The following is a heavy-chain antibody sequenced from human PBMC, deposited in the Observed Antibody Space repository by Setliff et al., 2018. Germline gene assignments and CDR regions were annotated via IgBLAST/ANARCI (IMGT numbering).Heavy chain of an antibody. V-gene: IGHV4-59*01. CDR2: MRHGGSS. J-gene: IGHJ6*03. CDR3: ARGPPGYYYYMNV. Sequence: SETLSLTCTVSGGPITINYWSWVRQSPERGLEWIGFMRHGGSSNYNPSLKSRVTISGDTSQNYFSLELTSVTEADTAVYYCARGPPGYYYYMNVWGQGTTVTVSS. CDR1: GGPITINY.